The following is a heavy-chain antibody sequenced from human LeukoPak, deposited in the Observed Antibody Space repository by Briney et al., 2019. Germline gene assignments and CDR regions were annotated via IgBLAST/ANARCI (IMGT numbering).Heavy chain of an antibody. CDR1: GFTFSSYA. Sequence: GGSLRLSCAASGFTFSSYAMHWVRQAPGKGLEWVAVISYDGSNKYYADSVKGRFTISRDNSKNKLYLQMNSLRAEDTAVYYCARAMAVAGTAYYYGMDVWGQGTTVTVSS. J-gene: IGHJ6*02. CDR2: ISYDGSNK. V-gene: IGHV3-30-3*01. D-gene: IGHD6-19*01. CDR3: ARAMAVAGTAYYYGMDV.